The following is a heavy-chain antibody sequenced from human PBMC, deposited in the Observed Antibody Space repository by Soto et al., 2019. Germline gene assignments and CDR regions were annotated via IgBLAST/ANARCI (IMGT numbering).Heavy chain of an antibody. D-gene: IGHD2-2*02. J-gene: IGHJ5*02. V-gene: IGHV4-59*01. CDR2: IYYSGRT. Sequence: PSETLSLTSTVSGGSISSYYWSWIRQPPGKGLEWIGYIYYSGRTNYNPSLKSRVTISVDTSKNQFSLKLSSVTAADTAVYYCARGYCSSTICYIWDNWFDPWGQGTLVTVSS. CDR1: GGSISSYY. CDR3: ARGYCSSTICYIWDNWFDP.